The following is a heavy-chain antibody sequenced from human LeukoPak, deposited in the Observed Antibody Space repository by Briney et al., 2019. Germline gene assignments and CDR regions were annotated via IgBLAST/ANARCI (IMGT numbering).Heavy chain of an antibody. J-gene: IGHJ3*02. V-gene: IGHV1-2*02. Sequence: ASVKVSCKASGYTFTGYYMHWVRQAPGQGLEWMGWINRNSGGTNYAQKFQGRVTMTRDTSISTAYMELSRLRSDDTAVYYCARGRYSSSWFPRDAFDIWGQGTMVTVSS. CDR3: ARGRYSSSWFPRDAFDI. CDR1: GYTFTGYY. D-gene: IGHD6-13*01. CDR2: INRNSGGT.